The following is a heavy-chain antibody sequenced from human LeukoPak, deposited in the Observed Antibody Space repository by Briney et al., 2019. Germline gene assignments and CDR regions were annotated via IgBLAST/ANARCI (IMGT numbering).Heavy chain of an antibody. J-gene: IGHJ5*02. V-gene: IGHV4-39*07. D-gene: IGHD6-13*01. CDR3: ARDYRAAVGTIWFDP. Sequence: SETLSLTCTVSGGSISSSSYYWGWIRQPPGKGLEWIGSIYYSGRTYYNPSLKSRVTMSVDTSKNQFSLKLSSVTAADTAVYYCARDYRAAVGTIWFDPWGQGTLVTVSS. CDR2: IYYSGRT. CDR1: GGSISSSSYY.